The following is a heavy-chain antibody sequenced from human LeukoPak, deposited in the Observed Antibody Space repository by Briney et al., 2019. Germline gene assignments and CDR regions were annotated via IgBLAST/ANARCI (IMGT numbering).Heavy chain of an antibody. CDR3: VRQAVSGDSGIAY. J-gene: IGHJ4*02. CDR2: INPDGSSS. CDR1: GFTFSNYW. V-gene: IGHV3-74*01. D-gene: IGHD4-17*01. Sequence: GGSLRLSCAASGFTFSNYWMHWVRQAPGKGLEWVSRINPDGSSSNYADSVKGRFTMSRDNAKSMVYQQMDGLRAEDTAVFSCVRQAVSGDSGIAYWGRGVLVTVSS.